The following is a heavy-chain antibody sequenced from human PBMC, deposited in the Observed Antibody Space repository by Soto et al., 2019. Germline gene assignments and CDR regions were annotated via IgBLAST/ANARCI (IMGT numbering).Heavy chain of an antibody. CDR3: ATKDTTMVKSHLDY. CDR1: GFTLSSYA. Sequence: PGGSLRLSCVASGFTLSSYAMNWVRRAPGKGLEWVSYITSTSNTIYYADSVRGRFTISRDNAKNSLYLQMNSLRDEDTAVYYCATKDTTMVKSHLDYWGQGTLVTVSS. J-gene: IGHJ4*02. CDR2: ITSTSNTI. V-gene: IGHV3-48*02. D-gene: IGHD5-18*01.